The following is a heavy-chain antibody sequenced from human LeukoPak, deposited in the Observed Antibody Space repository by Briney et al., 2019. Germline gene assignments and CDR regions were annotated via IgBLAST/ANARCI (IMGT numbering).Heavy chain of an antibody. J-gene: IGHJ4*02. V-gene: IGHV4-59*01. CDR2: IYYSGST. D-gene: IGHD6-19*01. Sequence: PSETLSLTCTVSGGSISSYYWSWIRQPPGKGPEWIGYIYYSGSTNYNPSLKSRVTISVDTSKNQFSLKLSSVTAADTAVYYCARAYSSGWYYFDYWGQGTLVTVSS. CDR1: GGSISSYY. CDR3: ARAYSSGWYYFDY.